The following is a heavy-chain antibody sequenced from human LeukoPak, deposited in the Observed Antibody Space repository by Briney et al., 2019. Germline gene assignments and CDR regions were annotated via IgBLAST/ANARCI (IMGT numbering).Heavy chain of an antibody. CDR1: GGSISSYY. J-gene: IGHJ4*02. D-gene: IGHD3-16*02. CDR2: IYTSGST. CDR3: ARANYDYVWGSYRSYYFDY. V-gene: IGHV4-4*07. Sequence: SETLSLTCTVSGGSISSYYWSWIRQPAGKGLEWIGRIYTSGSTNYNPSLKSRVTISVDTSKNQFSLKLSSVTAADTAVYYCARANYDYVWGSYRSYYFDYWGQGTLVTVSS.